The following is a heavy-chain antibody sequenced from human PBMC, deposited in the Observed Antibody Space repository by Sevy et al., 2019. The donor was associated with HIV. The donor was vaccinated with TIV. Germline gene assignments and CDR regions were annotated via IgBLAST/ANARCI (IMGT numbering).Heavy chain of an antibody. CDR1: GFTFSSYA. J-gene: IGHJ3*02. V-gene: IGHV3-30-3*01. Sequence: GGSLTLSCAASGFTFSSYAMHWVRQAPGKGLEWVTVISYDGSNEYYADSVKGRFTISRDNSNNTLYLLMNSRRVEDTAVYYCASLRYYYGSGTDYSDSFDIWGQGQWSPSPQ. D-gene: IGHD3-10*01. CDR2: ISYDGSNE. CDR3: ASLRYYYGSGTDYSDSFDI.